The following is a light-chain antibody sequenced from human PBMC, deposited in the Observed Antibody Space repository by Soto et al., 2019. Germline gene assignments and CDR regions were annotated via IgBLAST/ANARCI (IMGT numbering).Light chain of an antibody. J-gene: IGKJ2*01. Sequence: DIQMTQSPSSLSASVGDRVTITCRASQSISTFLNWFQKKPGKAPNLLIYAASKLQSGVPSRFSGSGSGTDFTLTISSLQPEDFATYYCQQSYRAYTFGQGTNLDIK. CDR3: QQSYRAYT. CDR1: QSISTF. V-gene: IGKV1-39*01. CDR2: AAS.